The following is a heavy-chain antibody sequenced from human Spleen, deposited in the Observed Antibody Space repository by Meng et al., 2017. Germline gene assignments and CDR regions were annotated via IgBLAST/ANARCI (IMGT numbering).Heavy chain of an antibody. CDR3: AREPYGSGMKIAFDL. D-gene: IGHD3-10*01. CDR1: GFTFSSYS. J-gene: IGHJ3*01. V-gene: IGHV3-21*01. CDR2: ISSSSSYI. Sequence: GESLKISCAASGFTFSSYSMNWVRQAPGKGLEWVSSISSSSSYIYYADSVKGRFTISRDNAKNSLYLQMNSLRAEDTAVYYCAREPYGSGMKIAFDLWGQGTMVTVSS.